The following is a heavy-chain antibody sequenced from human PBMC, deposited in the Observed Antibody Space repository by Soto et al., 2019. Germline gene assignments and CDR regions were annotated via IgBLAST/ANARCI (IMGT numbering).Heavy chain of an antibody. CDR3: ARELVGGYKAFYYGLDI. CDR1: GYTFANNY. CDR2: INPGGGST. D-gene: IGHD3-10*01. V-gene: IGHV1-46*01. J-gene: IGHJ6*02. Sequence: QVQLVQSGAEVKEPGASVKVSCKASGYTFANNYVHWVRQAPAQGLEWMGIINPGGGSTSYAQTFPGRVTMAADTSTSTVYMELRRLGPDDTAVYYCARELVGGYKAFYYGLDIWGQGTTVIV.